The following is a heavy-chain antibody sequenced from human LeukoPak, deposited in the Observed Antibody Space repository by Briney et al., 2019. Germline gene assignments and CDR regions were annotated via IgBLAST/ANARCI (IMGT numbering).Heavy chain of an antibody. CDR2: IRYDGSNK. J-gene: IGHJ4*02. V-gene: IGHV3-30*02. D-gene: IGHD3-9*01. CDR3: AKDRYFDWLGSFDY. CDR1: GFTFSSYG. Sequence: GGSLRLSCAASGFTFSSYGMHWVRQAPGKGPEWVAFIRYDGSNKYYADSVKGRFTISRDNSKNTLYLQMNSLRAEDTAVYYCAKDRYFDWLGSFDYWGQGTLVTVSS.